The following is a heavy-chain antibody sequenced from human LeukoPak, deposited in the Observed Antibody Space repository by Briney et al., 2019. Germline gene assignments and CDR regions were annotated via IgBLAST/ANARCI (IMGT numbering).Heavy chain of an antibody. J-gene: IGHJ4*02. CDR3: ARAMSCTRFDY. CDR2: ISSDGSST. D-gene: IGHD2-8*01. Sequence: EGSLRLSCAASGFTFSDYWIHWIRQAPGRGLVWVSRISSDGSSTNYADSVKGRFTISRDNAKNALYLQLNSLRAEDTAVYYCARAMSCTRFDYWGQGTLVTVSS. V-gene: IGHV3-74*01. CDR1: GFTFSDYW.